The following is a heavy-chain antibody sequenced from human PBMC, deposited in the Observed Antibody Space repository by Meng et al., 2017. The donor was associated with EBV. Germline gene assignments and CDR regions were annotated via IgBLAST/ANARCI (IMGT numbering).Heavy chain of an antibody. J-gene: IGHJ4*02. Sequence: GQFGAEVKKPGSSVKVSCKTCGGTFRSDAVSWVRQAPGQGLEWMGGLIPMSDAPHYAQKFQGRVTMTADESTNTHYMDLSGLRFEDTAVYYCASESGRGFTPDYWGQGTLVTVSS. CDR2: LIPMSDAP. CDR1: GGTFRSDA. CDR3: ASESGRGFTPDY. V-gene: IGHV1-69*01. D-gene: IGHD3-10*01.